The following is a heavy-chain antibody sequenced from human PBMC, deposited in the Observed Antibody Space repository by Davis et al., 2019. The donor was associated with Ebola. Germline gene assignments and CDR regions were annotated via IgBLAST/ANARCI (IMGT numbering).Heavy chain of an antibody. CDR3: AREGATVNTAWFEP. J-gene: IGHJ5*02. Sequence: ASVKVSCKASGYTFTSYGISWVRQAPGQGLEWMGWISAYNGNTNYAQKVQGRVTMTTDTSTSTAYMELKRLRSDETAVYYCAREGATVNTAWFEPWGQGTLVTVSS. CDR2: ISAYNGNT. CDR1: GYTFTSYG. V-gene: IGHV1-18*01. D-gene: IGHD4-11*01.